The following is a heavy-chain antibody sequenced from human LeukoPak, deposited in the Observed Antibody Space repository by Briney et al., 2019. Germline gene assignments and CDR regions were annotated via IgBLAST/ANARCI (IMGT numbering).Heavy chain of an antibody. V-gene: IGHV4-59*01. Sequence: SSETLSLTCTVSGGSISSYYWSWIRQPPGKGLEWIGYIPYSGSTNYNPSLKSRVTISIDTPKNQFSLKLTSVTAADTAVYYCARAKGSAGTRWYFDLWGRGTLVTVSS. CDR3: ARAKGSAGTRWYFDL. J-gene: IGHJ2*01. CDR2: IPYSGST. CDR1: GGSISSYY. D-gene: IGHD6-13*01.